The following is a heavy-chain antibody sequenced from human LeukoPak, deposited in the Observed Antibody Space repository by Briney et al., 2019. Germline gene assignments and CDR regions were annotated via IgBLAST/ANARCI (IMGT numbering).Heavy chain of an antibody. D-gene: IGHD4-17*01. CDR3: ARAGATVTTHFDY. V-gene: IGHV1-18*01. CDR1: GYTFSIFG. J-gene: IGHJ4*02. Sequence: ASVKVSCKASGYTFSIFGISWVRQAPGQGLEWMGWISAYNGNTNYAQKFQDRVTMTTDKSTSTAYMELRGLRSDDTAMYYCARAGATVTTHFDYWGQGTVVTVSS. CDR2: ISAYNGNT.